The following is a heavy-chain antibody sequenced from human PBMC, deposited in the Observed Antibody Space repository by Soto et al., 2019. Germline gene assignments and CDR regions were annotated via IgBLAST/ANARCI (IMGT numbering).Heavy chain of an antibody. D-gene: IGHD3-10*01. J-gene: IGHJ6*02. CDR1: GFTFSSYG. CDR3: ALGGYYYGSGSYYNVDYYYGMDV. V-gene: IGHV3-30*03. CDR2: ISYDGSNK. Sequence: GGSLRLSCAASGFTFSSYGMHWVRQAPGKGLEWVAVISYDGSNKYYADSVKGRFTISRDNSKNTLYLQMNSLRAEDTAVYYCALGGYYYGSGSYYNVDYYYGMDVWGQGTTVTVSS.